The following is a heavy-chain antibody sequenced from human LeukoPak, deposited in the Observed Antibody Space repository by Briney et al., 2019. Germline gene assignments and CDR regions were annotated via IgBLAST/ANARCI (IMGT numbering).Heavy chain of an antibody. Sequence: GRSLRLSCAASGFTFSSYWMHWVRQAPGKGLEWVSRIKSDGSSTTYADSVKGRFTISRDNAKNTLYLQMNSLRAEDTAVYYCARSDWFDPWGQGTLVTVSS. J-gene: IGHJ5*02. CDR1: GFTFSSYW. CDR2: IKSDGSST. CDR3: ARSDWFDP. V-gene: IGHV3-74*03.